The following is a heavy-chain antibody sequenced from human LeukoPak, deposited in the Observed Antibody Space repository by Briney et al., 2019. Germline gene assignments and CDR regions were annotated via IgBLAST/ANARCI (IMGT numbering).Heavy chain of an antibody. D-gene: IGHD2-15*01. V-gene: IGHV3-23*01. J-gene: IGHJ4*02. CDR2: INNDGDNS. CDR3: AQQLGYCSGGSCYFTY. Sequence: GGSLRLSCAASGFTFSRYAMSWVRQAPGKGLEWVSAINNDGDNSFYADSVKGRFAFSRDNSRNTLYLQMNSLRVEDTAVYYCAQQLGYCSGGSCYFTYWGQGTLVTVSS. CDR1: GFTFSRYA.